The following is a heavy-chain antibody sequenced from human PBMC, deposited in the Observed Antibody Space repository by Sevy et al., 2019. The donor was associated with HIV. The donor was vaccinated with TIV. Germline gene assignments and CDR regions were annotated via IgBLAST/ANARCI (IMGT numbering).Heavy chain of an antibody. D-gene: IGHD2-8*01. CDR2: LSFGCGEI. J-gene: IGHJ4*02. V-gene: IGHV3-23*01. Sequence: GGSLRLSCAASGFTFSKYSMSWVRQPPGKGLEWVSTLSFGCGEINYADSVKGRFTISRDNSKSSMYLQMNNLGPEDTAVYYCAREGCTKPHDYWGQGTLVTVSS. CDR1: GFTFSKYS. CDR3: AREGCTKPHDY.